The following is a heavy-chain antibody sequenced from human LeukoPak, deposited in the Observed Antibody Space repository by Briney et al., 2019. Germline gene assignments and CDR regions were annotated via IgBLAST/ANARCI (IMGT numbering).Heavy chain of an antibody. CDR1: GYTFTGYY. D-gene: IGHD3-10*01. J-gene: IGHJ4*02. Sequence: ASVKVSCTASGYTFTGYYMHWVRQAPGQGLEWMGCINPNSGGTNYAQKFQGRVTMTRDTSISTAYMELSRLRSDDTAVCYCARVIPEGSGSPIDYWGQGTLVTVSS. CDR2: INPNSGGT. V-gene: IGHV1-2*02. CDR3: ARVIPEGSGSPIDY.